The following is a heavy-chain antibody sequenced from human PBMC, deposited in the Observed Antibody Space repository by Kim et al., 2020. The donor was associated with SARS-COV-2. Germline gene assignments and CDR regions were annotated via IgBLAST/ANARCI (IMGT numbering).Heavy chain of an antibody. J-gene: IGHJ3*02. D-gene: IGHD3-16*01. V-gene: IGHV3-72*01. Sequence: AASVKGRFTISREDSKNSLYLQMNSLMTEDTAVYYCARDGGVQGNTAFDIWGQGTTVTVSS. CDR3: ARDGGVQGNTAFDI.